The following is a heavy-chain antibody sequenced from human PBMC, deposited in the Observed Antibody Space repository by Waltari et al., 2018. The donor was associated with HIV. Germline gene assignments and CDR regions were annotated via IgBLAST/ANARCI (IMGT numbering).Heavy chain of an antibody. CDR1: GFTFSSYA. D-gene: IGHD4-17*01. V-gene: IGHV3-23*01. Sequence: CAASGFTFSSYAMSWVRQAPGKGLEWVSAISGSGGSTYYADSVKGRFTISRDNSKNTLYLQMNSLRAEDTAVYYCAKVPTTVTTVGYWGQGTLVTVSS. CDR2: ISGSGGST. J-gene: IGHJ4*02. CDR3: AKVPTTVTTVGY.